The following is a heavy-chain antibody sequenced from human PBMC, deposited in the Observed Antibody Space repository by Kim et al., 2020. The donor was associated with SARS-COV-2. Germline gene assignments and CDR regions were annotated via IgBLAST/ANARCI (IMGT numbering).Heavy chain of an antibody. J-gene: IGHJ4*02. CDR1: GGSISSSSYY. D-gene: IGHD5-12*01. V-gene: IGHV4-39*02. CDR2: IYYSGST. Sequence: SETLSLTCTVSGGSISSSSYYWGWIRQPPGKGLEWIGSIYYSGSTYYNPSLKSRVTISVDTSKNQFSLKLSSVTAADTAVYYCARDGGYNDYWGQGTLVTVSS. CDR3: ARDGGYNDY.